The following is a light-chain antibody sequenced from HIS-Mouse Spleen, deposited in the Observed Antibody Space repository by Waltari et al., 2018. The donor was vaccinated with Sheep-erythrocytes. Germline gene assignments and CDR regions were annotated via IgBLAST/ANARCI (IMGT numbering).Light chain of an antibody. CDR1: QSVSSY. V-gene: IGKV3-11*01. J-gene: IGKJ1*01. CDR3: QQRSNWPPT. CDR2: DAS. Sequence: EIVLTQSPATLSLSPAEIATPSCQASQSVSSYLAWYQQKPGQAPRPLIYDASNRATGIPARFSGSGSGTDFTLTISSLEPEDFAVYYCQQRSNWPPTFGQGTKVEIK.